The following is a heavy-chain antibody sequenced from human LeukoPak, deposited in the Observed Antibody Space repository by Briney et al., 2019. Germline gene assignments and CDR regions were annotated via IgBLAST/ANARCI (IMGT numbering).Heavy chain of an antibody. J-gene: IGHJ3*02. CDR1: GGSISSSSYY. V-gene: IGHV4-39*07. D-gene: IGHD3-16*01. CDR3: GREGIQLGDDAFDI. Sequence: ASETLSLTCTVSGGSISSSSYYWGWIRQPPGKGLEWIGSIYYSGSTYYNPSLKSRVTISVDTSNNQFSLKLSSVTAADTAVYYCGREGIQLGDDAFDIWGQGTMVTVSS. CDR2: IYYSGST.